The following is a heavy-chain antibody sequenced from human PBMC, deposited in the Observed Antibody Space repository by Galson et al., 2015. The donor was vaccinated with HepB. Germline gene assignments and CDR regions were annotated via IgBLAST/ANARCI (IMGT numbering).Heavy chain of an antibody. V-gene: IGHV3-23*01. D-gene: IGHD6-19*01. CDR3: ARGIAEAGLINWFDP. J-gene: IGHJ5*02. CDR1: GFTFSRYA. Sequence: SLRLSCAASGFTFSRYAMTWVRQAPGKGLEWVSTIPGDADRTDYADSVKGRFTISRDNSKNTLYLKMNSLRPEDTAMYYCARGIAEAGLINWFDPWGQGTLVTVSS. CDR2: IPGDADRT.